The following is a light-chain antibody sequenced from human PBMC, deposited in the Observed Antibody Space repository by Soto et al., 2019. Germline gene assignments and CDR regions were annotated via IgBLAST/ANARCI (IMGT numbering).Light chain of an antibody. CDR3: QQNDNLPPLT. CDR1: RDISNY. V-gene: IGKV1-33*01. Sequence: DIQMTQSPSSLSASVGDRVTITCQASRDISNYLNWSQHKPGKVPKLLIYDASKLETGVPSRFGGSGSGTDFTFTISSLQPEDVATYYCQQNDNLPPLTFGGGTKVEIK. CDR2: DAS. J-gene: IGKJ4*01.